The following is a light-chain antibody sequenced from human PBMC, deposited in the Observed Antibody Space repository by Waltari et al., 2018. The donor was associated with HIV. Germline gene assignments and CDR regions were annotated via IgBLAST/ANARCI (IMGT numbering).Light chain of an antibody. Sequence: SYVLTQPPSVAVAPGQTARTTCAGNNIGSKGVHWYQHKPGQAPVLVVPDDRNRPSGIPDQFSGSKSGITATLSISGPEAGDEADYYCQVWESRIAHMVFGGGTKLTVL. CDR1: NIGSKG. CDR3: QVWESRIAHMV. J-gene: IGLJ2*01. V-gene: IGLV3-21*02. CDR2: DDR.